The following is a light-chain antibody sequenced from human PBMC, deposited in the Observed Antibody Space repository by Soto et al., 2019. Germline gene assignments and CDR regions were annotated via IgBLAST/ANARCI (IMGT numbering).Light chain of an antibody. V-gene: IGKV1-27*01. J-gene: IGKJ3*01. CDR1: QDIRNF. Sequence: DIQMTQSPTSLSASVGDRVTITCRASQDIRNFVAWYQQKPGKAPKLLIYAASTLQSGVPSRFSGSGSGTDFTLTINSLQPEHVATYYCQKYSSVPVFGPGTKVEIK. CDR3: QKYSSVPV. CDR2: AAS.